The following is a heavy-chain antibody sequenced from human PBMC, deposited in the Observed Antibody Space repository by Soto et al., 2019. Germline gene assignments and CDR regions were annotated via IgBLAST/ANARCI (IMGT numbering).Heavy chain of an antibody. CDR1: GGSFNPYY. J-gene: IGHJ4*02. D-gene: IGHD3-16*01. CDR3: AIGQGGTNY. V-gene: IGHV4-34*02. CDR2: IQQGGGT. Sequence: QVQVQQWGAGLLKPSETLSLTCAVYGGSFNPYYWSWVRQPPGKGLEWIVEIQQGGGTYYNPSLKSRIAISLDTSKSQFSLNLNSVNDAETAVYYCAIGQGGTNYWVQGSLVIVSS.